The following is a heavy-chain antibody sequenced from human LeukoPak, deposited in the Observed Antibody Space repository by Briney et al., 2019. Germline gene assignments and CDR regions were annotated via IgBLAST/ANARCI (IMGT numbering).Heavy chain of an antibody. V-gene: IGHV4-31*03. CDR2: IHHSGRT. CDR3: AREVDVPSTSDGLDI. J-gene: IGHJ3*02. Sequence: SQTLSPTCTVSGVSISSADYWSWIRQPPGKGLEWVGYIHHSGRTHYNPSLKSRATLSLDTSKNQFSLKLTSVTAADTAVYYCAREVDVPSTSDGLDIWGQGTVVTVSS. D-gene: IGHD2-15*01. CDR1: GVSISSADY.